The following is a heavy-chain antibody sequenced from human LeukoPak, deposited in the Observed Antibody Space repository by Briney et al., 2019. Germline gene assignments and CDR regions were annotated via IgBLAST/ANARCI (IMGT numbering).Heavy chain of an antibody. J-gene: IGHJ4*02. Sequence: GGSLRLSCAASGFTSSDSYMSWIRQAPGKGLEYISYISSSGSTIYYADSVKGRFTLSRDNAKNSLSLEMNSLRAEDTAVYYCARGKYSFDYWGQGTLVTVSS. CDR2: ISSSGSTI. CDR1: GFTSSDSY. V-gene: IGHV3-11*01. CDR3: ARGKYSFDY.